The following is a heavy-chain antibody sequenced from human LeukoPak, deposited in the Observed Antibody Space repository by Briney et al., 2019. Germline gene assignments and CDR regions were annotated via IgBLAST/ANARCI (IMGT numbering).Heavy chain of an antibody. J-gene: IGHJ4*02. Sequence: PSETLSLTCAVYGGSFSGYYWSWIRQPPGKGLEWIGEINHSGSTNYNPSLKSRVTISVDTSKNQFSLKLGSVTAADTAVYYCARDTEMSAVFDSWGQGTLVTVSS. CDR2: INHSGST. V-gene: IGHV4-34*01. D-gene: IGHD5-18*01. CDR3: ARDTEMSAVFDS. CDR1: GGSFSGYY.